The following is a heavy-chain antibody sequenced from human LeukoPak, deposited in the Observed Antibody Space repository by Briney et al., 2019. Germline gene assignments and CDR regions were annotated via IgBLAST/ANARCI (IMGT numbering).Heavy chain of an antibody. D-gene: IGHD3-16*02. CDR2: IYYSGST. V-gene: IGHV4-59*01. J-gene: IGHJ4*02. CDR3: ASINYDYVWGSYRYTFDY. Sequence: SETLSLTCTVSGGSISRYYWSWIRQPPGKGLEWIGYIYYSGSTNYNPSPKSRVTISVDTSKNQFSLKLSSVTAADTAVYYCASINYDYVWGSYRYTFDYWGQGTLVTVSS. CDR1: GGSISRYY.